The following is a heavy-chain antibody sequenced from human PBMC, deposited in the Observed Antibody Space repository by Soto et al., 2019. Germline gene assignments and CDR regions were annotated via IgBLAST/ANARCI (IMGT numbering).Heavy chain of an antibody. CDR1: GYTFTDYS. D-gene: IGHD6-25*01. Sequence: ASVKVSCKASGYTFTDYSMHWVRQAPGQGLEWMGWINPNSGGTNYAQKFQGWVTMTRDTSISTAYMDLSRLRSDDTAVYYCARAQYTGGEGAFDYWGQGTVVTVSS. V-gene: IGHV1-2*04. CDR3: ARAQYTGGEGAFDY. CDR2: INPNSGGT. J-gene: IGHJ4*02.